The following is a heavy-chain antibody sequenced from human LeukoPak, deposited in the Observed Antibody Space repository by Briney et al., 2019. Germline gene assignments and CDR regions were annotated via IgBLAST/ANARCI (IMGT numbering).Heavy chain of an antibody. CDR3: AKEMATIRAFDF. CDR2: ISGSGSST. J-gene: IGHJ3*01. Sequence: PGGSLNLSRAASGFTFSTYAMSWFHQAPGKGLDWVSVISGSGSSTYYADSVKGRFTISRDNSKNTLYLQMNSLRAEDTAVYYCAKEMATIRAFDFWGQGTMVTVSS. D-gene: IGHD5-24*01. V-gene: IGHV3-23*01. CDR1: GFTFSTYA.